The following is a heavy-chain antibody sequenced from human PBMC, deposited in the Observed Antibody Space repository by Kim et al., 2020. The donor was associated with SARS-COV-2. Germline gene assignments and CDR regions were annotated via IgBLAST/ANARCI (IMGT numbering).Heavy chain of an antibody. D-gene: IGHD2-2*01. Sequence: SETLSLTCTVSGYSISSGYYWGWIRQPPGKGLEWIGSIYHSGSTYYNQSLKSRVTISVDTSKNQFSLKLSAVSAADTAVYYCARATRGRPDAFDIWGQGTMFTVSS. CDR3: ARATRGRPDAFDI. CDR2: IYHSGST. J-gene: IGHJ3*02. CDR1: GYSISSGYY. V-gene: IGHV4-38-2*02.